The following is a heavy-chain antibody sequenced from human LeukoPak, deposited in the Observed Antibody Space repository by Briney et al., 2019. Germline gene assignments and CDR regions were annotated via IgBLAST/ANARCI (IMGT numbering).Heavy chain of an antibody. D-gene: IGHD3-10*01. Sequence: GRSLRLSCAASGFTFSSYAMHWVRQAPGKGLEWVAVISYDGSNKYYADSVKGRFTISRDSSKNTLYLQMNSLRAEDTAVYYCARDWRGGSNKYYYGMDVWGKGTTVTVSS. CDR1: GFTFSSYA. J-gene: IGHJ6*04. V-gene: IGHV3-30*04. CDR2: ISYDGSNK. CDR3: ARDWRGGSNKYYYGMDV.